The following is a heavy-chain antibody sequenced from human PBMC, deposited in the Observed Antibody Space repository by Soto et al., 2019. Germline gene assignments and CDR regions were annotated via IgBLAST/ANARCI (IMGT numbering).Heavy chain of an antibody. D-gene: IGHD3-10*01. V-gene: IGHV1-2*04. CDR3: ARGGSGSYYGYYYGMDV. CDR1: GYTLTGYY. Sequence: ASVKVSCKASGYTLTGYYMHWVRQAPGQGLEWMGWINPNSGGTNYAQKFQGWVTMTRDTSISTAYMELSRLRSDDTAVYYCARGGSGSYYGYYYGMDVWGQGTTVTVSS. J-gene: IGHJ6*02. CDR2: INPNSGGT.